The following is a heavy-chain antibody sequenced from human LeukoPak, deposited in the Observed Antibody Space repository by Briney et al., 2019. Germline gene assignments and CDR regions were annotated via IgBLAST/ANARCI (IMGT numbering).Heavy chain of an antibody. Sequence: WASVKVSCKTSGYIFTSYYMHWVRQAPGQGLEWMGGIIPIFGTANYAQKFQGRVTITTDESTSTAYMELSSLRSEDTAVYYCARDLIVGAPYFGYWGQGTLVTVSS. CDR3: ARDLIVGAPYFGY. V-gene: IGHV1-69*05. CDR1: GYIFTSYY. CDR2: IIPIFGTA. D-gene: IGHD1-26*01. J-gene: IGHJ4*02.